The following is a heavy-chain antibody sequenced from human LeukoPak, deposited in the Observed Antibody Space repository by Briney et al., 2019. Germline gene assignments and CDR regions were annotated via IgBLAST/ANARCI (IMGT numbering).Heavy chain of an antibody. CDR2: MYHTRTS. CDR3: ARHFGWVGGNVDY. D-gene: IGHD3-9*01. CDR1: GGAISSDSYY. Sequence: LETLSLTCTVSGGAISSDSYYWGWIRQPPGKGLEWLGYMYHTRTSYYNPSLRSRVTISVDRSKNQFSLKLSSVTAEDTAVYYCARHFGWVGGNVDYWGQGTQVTVSS. V-gene: IGHV4-39*01. J-gene: IGHJ4*02.